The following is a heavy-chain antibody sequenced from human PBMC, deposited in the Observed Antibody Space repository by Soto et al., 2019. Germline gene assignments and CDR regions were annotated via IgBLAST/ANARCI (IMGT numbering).Heavy chain of an antibody. CDR1: GFTFRNYA. CDR3: TRILWSSRRDALDI. J-gene: IGHJ6*02. V-gene: IGHV3-23*01. CDR2: IGTSGTPT. Sequence: DVQLLESGGDLVQPGGSLRLSCIASGFTFRNYAMAWVRQAPGEDLEWVSAIGTSGTPTLYADSVKSRFSISRDDSRNTVSLQMNSLGVEDTATYYCTRILWSSRRDALDIWGQWTTVTVSS. D-gene: IGHD2-21*01.